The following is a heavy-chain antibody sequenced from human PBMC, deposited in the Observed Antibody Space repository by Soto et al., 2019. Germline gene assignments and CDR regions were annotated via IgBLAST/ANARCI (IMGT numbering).Heavy chain of an antibody. J-gene: IGHJ6*02. D-gene: IGHD3-3*01. CDR2: INPNSGGT. CDR1: GYIFTGYY. CDR3: AREDSYYDFWSGYKAGRYGMDV. V-gene: IGHV1-2*02. Sequence: QVQLVQSGAEVKKPGASVKVSCKASGYIFTGYYMHWVRQAPGQGLEWMGWINPNSGGTNYAQKFKGRVTMTRDTSISTAYMELSRLRSEDTDVYYCAREDSYYDFWSGYKAGRYGMDVWGQGTTVTVSS.